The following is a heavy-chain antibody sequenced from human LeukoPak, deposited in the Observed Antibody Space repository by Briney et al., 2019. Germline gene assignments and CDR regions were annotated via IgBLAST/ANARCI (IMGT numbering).Heavy chain of an antibody. D-gene: IGHD6-19*01. CDR3: ARGGHSSSPYYYYYMDV. J-gene: IGHJ6*03. CDR2: IIPIFDTA. CDR1: GGTFSAYA. V-gene: IGHV1-69*05. Sequence: SVKVSCKAPGGTFSAYAISWVRQAPGQGLEWMGGIIPIFDTAKYAQKFQGRVTITTDESTSVAYMELSGLRSEDTAVYYCARGGHSSSPYYYYYMDVWGKGTTVTVSS.